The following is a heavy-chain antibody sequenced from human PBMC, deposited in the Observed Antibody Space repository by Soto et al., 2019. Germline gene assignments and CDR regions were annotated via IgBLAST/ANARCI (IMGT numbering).Heavy chain of an antibody. J-gene: IGHJ3*02. CDR2: IYYSGST. CDR3: ASSLRRDAFDI. CDR1: GGSVSSGSYY. V-gene: IGHV4-61*01. D-gene: IGHD3-16*01. Sequence: SETLSLTCTVSGGSVSSGSYYWSWIRQPPGRGLEWIGYIYYSGSTNYNPSLKSRVTISVDTSKNQFSLKLSSVTAADTAVYHCASSLRRDAFDIWGQGTMVTVSS.